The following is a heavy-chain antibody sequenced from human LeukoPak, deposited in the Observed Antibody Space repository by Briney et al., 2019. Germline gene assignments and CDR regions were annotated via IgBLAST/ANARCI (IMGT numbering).Heavy chain of an antibody. CDR2: IWYDGSNK. Sequence: GRSLRLSCAASGFTFSSYGMHWVRQAPGKGLEWVAVIWYDGSNKYYADSVKGRFTISRDNSKNTLYLQMNSLRAEDTAVYYCAREEQLPPLYYYYYGMDVWGQGTTVTVSS. J-gene: IGHJ6*02. CDR1: GFTFSSYG. V-gene: IGHV3-33*01. CDR3: AREEQLPPLYYYYYGMDV. D-gene: IGHD6-13*01.